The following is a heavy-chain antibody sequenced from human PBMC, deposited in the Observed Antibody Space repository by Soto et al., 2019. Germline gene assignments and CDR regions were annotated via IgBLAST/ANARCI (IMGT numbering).Heavy chain of an antibody. V-gene: IGHV4-61*08. CDR3: ARESYYGSGATVVGY. D-gene: IGHD3-10*01. J-gene: IGHJ4*02. CDR2: IYYSGTT. Sequence: SETLSLTCDVSGDTISTGGYTWAWIRQPPGKGLEWIGYIYYSGTTSYNPSLNSRVTISVDTSKNQFSLKLNSVTAADTAVYYCARESYYGSGATVVGYWGLGTLVTVSS. CDR1: GDTISTGGYT.